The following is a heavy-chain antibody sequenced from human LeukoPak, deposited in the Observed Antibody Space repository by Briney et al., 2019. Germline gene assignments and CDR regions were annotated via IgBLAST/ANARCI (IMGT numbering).Heavy chain of an antibody. V-gene: IGHV3-23*01. J-gene: IGHJ6*03. CDR1: GFTFNTYA. D-gene: IGHD3-10*01. CDR3: ARESPGGSWSYSDDYYYYYMDV. Sequence: PGGSLRLSCAASGFTFNTYAMSWVRQAAGKGLEWVSAISDSGGSAYYADSVKGRFTISRDNSKNTLYLQMNSLRAEDTAVYYCARESPGGSWSYSDDYYYYYMDVWGKGTTVTISS. CDR2: ISDSGGSA.